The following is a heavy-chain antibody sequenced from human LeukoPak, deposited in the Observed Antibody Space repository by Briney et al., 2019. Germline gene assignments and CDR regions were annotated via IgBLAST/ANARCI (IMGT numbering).Heavy chain of an antibody. J-gene: IGHJ6*03. D-gene: IGHD5-18*01. CDR1: GFTFDDYG. V-gene: IGHV3-20*04. CDR3: ARDVDTAMILGYYYYYMDV. CDR2: VNWNGGST. Sequence: GGSLRLSCAASGFTFDDYGMSWVRQAPGKGLEWISGVNWNGGSTGYADSVKGRFTISGDNAKNSLYLQMNSLRAEDTAVYYCARDVDTAMILGYYYYYMDVWGKGTTVTVSS.